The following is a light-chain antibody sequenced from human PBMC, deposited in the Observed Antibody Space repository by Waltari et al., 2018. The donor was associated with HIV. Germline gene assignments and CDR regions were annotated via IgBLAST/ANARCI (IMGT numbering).Light chain of an antibody. J-gene: IGKJ4*01. V-gene: IGKV1-33*01. Sequence: DIQMTQSPSSLSASVGDRVTITCQASQDIRNFLSWYQQTSGKAPKLLIYDVSNLETGVPSRFSGSGSGTQFNFTISSLQPEDFATYYCQQFDTLPLTFGGGTRVEIK. CDR2: DVS. CDR3: QQFDTLPLT. CDR1: QDIRNF.